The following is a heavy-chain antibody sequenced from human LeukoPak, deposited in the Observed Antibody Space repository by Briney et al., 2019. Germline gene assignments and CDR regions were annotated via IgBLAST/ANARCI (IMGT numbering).Heavy chain of an antibody. D-gene: IGHD6-19*01. Sequence: SQTLSLTCTVSGGSISSGDYYWSWIRRPPGKGLEWIGYISHSGSTYFNPSLKSRVTISVDTSKNQFSLKLSSVTAADTAVYYCARERRIAVAGIGYNWFDPWGQGTLVTVSS. J-gene: IGHJ5*02. V-gene: IGHV4-30-2*01. CDR3: ARERRIAVAGIGYNWFDP. CDR1: GGSISSGDYY. CDR2: ISHSGST.